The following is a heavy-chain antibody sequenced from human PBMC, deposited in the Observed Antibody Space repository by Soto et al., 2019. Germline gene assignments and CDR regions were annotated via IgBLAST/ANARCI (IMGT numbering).Heavy chain of an antibody. CDR3: AHTSTAMGVYYYSYIDF. CDR1: GFSLSTSGVG. J-gene: IGHJ6*03. D-gene: IGHD5-18*01. V-gene: IGHV2-5*02. Sequence: QITLRESGPTLVKPTQTLTLTCTFSGFSLSTSGVGVGWIRHPPVKSLVRIALIYWDDDKRYSPSLKSRLNITKDTSQAPVVLTMTNMHPVDTATYYGAHTSTAMGVYYYSYIDFWGKGTTASVCS. CDR2: IYWDDDK.